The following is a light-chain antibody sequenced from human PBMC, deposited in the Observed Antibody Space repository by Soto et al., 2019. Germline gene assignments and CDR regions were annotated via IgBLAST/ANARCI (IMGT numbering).Light chain of an antibody. CDR1: QGISSY. J-gene: IGKJ2*01. CDR3: QQLNSFSRFT. CDR2: EVS. Sequence: DIQLTQSPSFLSASVGDRVTITCRASQGISSYLAWYQQKPGKAPKLLIYEVSSLQSGVPSRFSGSGSGTEFTLTISSLQPEDFATYYCQQLNSFSRFTFGQGTKVEIK. V-gene: IGKV1-9*01.